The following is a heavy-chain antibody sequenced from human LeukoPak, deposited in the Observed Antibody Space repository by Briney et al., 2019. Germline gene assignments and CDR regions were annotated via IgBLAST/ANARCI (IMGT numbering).Heavy chain of an antibody. Sequence: SETLSLTCTVSGVSISSYYWNWLRQPPGKGLEWIGYIYYSGSTNYNPSLKSRVTISVDTSKNQFSLNLSSVTAADTAVYYCAREFGYYFDSWGQGTLVAVSS. CDR1: GVSISSYY. V-gene: IGHV4-59*01. J-gene: IGHJ4*02. CDR2: IYYSGST. CDR3: AREFGYYFDS. D-gene: IGHD3-10*01.